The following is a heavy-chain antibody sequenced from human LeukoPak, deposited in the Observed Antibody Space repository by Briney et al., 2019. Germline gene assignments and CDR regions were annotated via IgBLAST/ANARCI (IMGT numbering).Heavy chain of an antibody. CDR3: AKDRGY. CDR2: ISNSGGTT. J-gene: IGHJ4*02. V-gene: IGHV3-23*01. CDR1: GFTFTTFG. Sequence: GGSLRLSCAAPGFTFTTFGMIWVRQAPGKGLEWVSGISNSGGTTYYADSVKGRFTISRDNSKDTLYLQMNSLRAEDTAVYYCAKDRGYWGQGTLVTVSA.